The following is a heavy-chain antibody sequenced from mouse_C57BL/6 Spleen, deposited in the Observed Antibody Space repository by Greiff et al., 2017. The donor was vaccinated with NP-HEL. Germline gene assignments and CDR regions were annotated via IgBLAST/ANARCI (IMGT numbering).Heavy chain of an antibody. Sequence: QVQLQQPGAELVKPGASVKLSCKASGYTFTSYWMHWVKQRPGQGLEWIGMIHPNSGSTNYNEKFKSKATLTVDKSSSTAYMQLSSLTSEDSAVYYCARGATVVGRRDYFDYWGQGTTLTVSS. CDR1: GYTFTSYW. CDR2: IHPNSGST. D-gene: IGHD1-1*01. CDR3: ARGATVVGRRDYFDY. V-gene: IGHV1-64*01. J-gene: IGHJ2*01.